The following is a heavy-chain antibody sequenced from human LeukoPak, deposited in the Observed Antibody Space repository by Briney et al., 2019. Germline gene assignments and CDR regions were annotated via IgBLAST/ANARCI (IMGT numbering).Heavy chain of an antibody. CDR1: GGTFSSYA. Sequence: GSSVKVSCKASGGTFSSYAISWVRQAPGQGLEWMGRIIPIFGTANYAQKFQGRVTITTDESTSTAYMELSSLRSEDTAVYYCATSHQDYDFWSGYFNWGQGTLVTVSS. J-gene: IGHJ4*02. CDR2: IIPIFGTA. CDR3: ATSHQDYDFWSGYFN. V-gene: IGHV1-69*05. D-gene: IGHD3-3*01.